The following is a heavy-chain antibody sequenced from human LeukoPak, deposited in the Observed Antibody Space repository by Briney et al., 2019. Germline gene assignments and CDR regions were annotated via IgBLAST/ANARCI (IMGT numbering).Heavy chain of an antibody. V-gene: IGHV4-34*01. J-gene: IGHJ6*03. Sequence: SEALSLSCAVYGEFFGGYFWSWIRQPPGKGLEWIGEINHSGYTNYNPSLKSRVTISVDTSKNQFSLKMSSVTAADTAVYYCARHPGYYYYYMDVWGKGTTVTISS. D-gene: IGHD1-1*01. CDR3: ARHPGYYYYYMDV. CDR2: INHSGYT. CDR1: GEFFGGYF.